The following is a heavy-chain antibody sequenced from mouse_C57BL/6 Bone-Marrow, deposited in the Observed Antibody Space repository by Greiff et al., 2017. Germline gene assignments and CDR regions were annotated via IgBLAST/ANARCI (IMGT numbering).Heavy chain of an antibody. Sequence: QVQLQQPGAELVKPGASVKLSCKASGYTFTSYWMHWVKQRPGRGLEWIGRIDPNSGGTKYTEKFKSKATLTVDKPSSTAYMQLSSRTSEDSAVYYCARYGYYDSSGFDYWGQGTTLTVSS. D-gene: IGHD1-1*01. CDR2: IDPNSGGT. CDR3: ARYGYYDSSGFDY. V-gene: IGHV1-72*01. CDR1: GYTFTSYW. J-gene: IGHJ2*01.